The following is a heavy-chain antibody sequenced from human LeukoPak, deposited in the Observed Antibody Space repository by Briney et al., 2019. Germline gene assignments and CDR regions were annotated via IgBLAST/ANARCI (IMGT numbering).Heavy chain of an antibody. Sequence: PSETLSLTCTVSGGSITTSNYYWGRLRQPPGKGLEWIGSFYYSGSTNYNPSLKSRVTISVDTSKNQFSLKLSSVTAADTAVYYCVYYYGSGSVEYWGQGTLVTVSS. V-gene: IGHV4-39*01. CDR2: FYYSGST. CDR1: GGSITTSNYY. J-gene: IGHJ4*02. D-gene: IGHD3-10*01. CDR3: VYYYGSGSVEY.